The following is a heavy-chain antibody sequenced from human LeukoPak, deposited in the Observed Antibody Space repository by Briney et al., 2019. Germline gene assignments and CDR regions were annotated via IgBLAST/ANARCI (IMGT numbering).Heavy chain of an antibody. D-gene: IGHD2/OR15-2a*01. Sequence: PSETLSLTCTVSGGSISSYYWSWIQQPPGKGLEWIGYIYYSGSTNYNPSLKSRVTISVDTSKNQFSLKLSSVTAADTAVYYCARGRISRGFYYYYGMDVWGQGTTVTVSS. V-gene: IGHV4-59*01. CDR1: GGSISSYY. J-gene: IGHJ6*02. CDR3: ARGRISRGFYYYYGMDV. CDR2: IYYSGST.